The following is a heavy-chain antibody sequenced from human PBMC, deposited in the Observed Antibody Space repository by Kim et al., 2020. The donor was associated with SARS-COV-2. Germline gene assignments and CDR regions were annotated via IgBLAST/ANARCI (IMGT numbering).Heavy chain of an antibody. V-gene: IGHV4-59*01. J-gene: IGHJ5*02. CDR3: ARGTAVAGTFDP. D-gene: IGHD6-19*01. Sequence: SETLSLTCTVSGGSISSYYWIWIRQPPGKGLEWIGYIYYSGSTNYNPSLKSRVTISVDTSKNQFSLKLSSVTAADTAVYYCARGTAVAGTFDPWGQGTLVTVSS. CDR2: IYYSGST. CDR1: GGSISSYY.